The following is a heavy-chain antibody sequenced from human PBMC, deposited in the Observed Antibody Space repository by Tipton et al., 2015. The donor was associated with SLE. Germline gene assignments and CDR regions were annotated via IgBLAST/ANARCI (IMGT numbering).Heavy chain of an antibody. CDR2: IYYSGSN. V-gene: IGHV4-59*11. CDR3: ARDYYMRAFDI. J-gene: IGHJ3*02. Sequence: TLSLTCTVSGGSISSHYWSWIRQPPGKGLEWIGYIYYSGSNNYNPPLKSRVTISVDTSKNQFSLKLSSVTAADTAVYYCARDYYMRAFDIWGQGTMVTVSS. D-gene: IGHD1-26*01. CDR1: GGSISSHY.